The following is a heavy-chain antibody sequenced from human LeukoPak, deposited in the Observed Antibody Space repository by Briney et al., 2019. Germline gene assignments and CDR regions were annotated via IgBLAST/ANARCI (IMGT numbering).Heavy chain of an antibody. V-gene: IGHV1-69*05. CDR2: IIPIFGTA. CDR3: ARERAIVGALDY. J-gene: IGHJ4*02. D-gene: IGHD1-26*01. Sequence: SVKVSCKASGGTFSGYAISWVRQAPGQGLEWMGGIIPIFGTANYAQKFQGRVTITTDESTSTAYMELSSLRSEDTAVYYCARERAIVGALDYWGQGTLVTVSS. CDR1: GGTFSGYA.